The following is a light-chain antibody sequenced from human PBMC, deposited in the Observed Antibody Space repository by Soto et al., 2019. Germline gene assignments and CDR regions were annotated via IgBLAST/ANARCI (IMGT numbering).Light chain of an antibody. CDR3: CSYAGSSAFDVI. CDR2: GVT. V-gene: IGLV2-14*03. CDR1: SSDIDAHDD. J-gene: IGLJ2*01. Sequence: QSALTQPASVSGSPGQSITISCTGTSSDIDAHDDVSWYQQHPGKVPKLLIYGVTDRPSGISNRFSGSKSGNVASLTISGLQAEDEADYYCCSYAGSSAFDVIFGGGTKVTVL.